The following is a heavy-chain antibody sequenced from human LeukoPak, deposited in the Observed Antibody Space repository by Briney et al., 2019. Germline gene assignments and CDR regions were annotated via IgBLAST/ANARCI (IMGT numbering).Heavy chain of an antibody. V-gene: IGHV1-18*01. CDR1: GYTFTSYG. J-gene: IGHJ5*02. CDR3: ARGRPSGGSCFCWFDP. Sequence: GSVKVSCKASGYTFTSYGISWVRQAPGQGLEWMGGISVYNGNTYYAQKLQGIVTMTTDTSTNTAYMELRSLRSDDTAVDYCARGRPSGGSCFCWFDPWGQGTLVTVSS. D-gene: IGHD2-15*01. CDR2: ISVYNGNT.